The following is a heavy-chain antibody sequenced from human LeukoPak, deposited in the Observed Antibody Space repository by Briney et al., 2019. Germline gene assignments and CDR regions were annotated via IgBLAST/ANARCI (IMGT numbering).Heavy chain of an antibody. J-gene: IGHJ4*02. CDR3: AKVAEMGTILGKFDN. V-gene: IGHV3-23*01. CDR1: GFTFSSYA. CDR2: ISGNGGRT. Sequence: HPGRSLRLSCAASGFTFSSYAMSWVRQAPGKGLEWVSAISGNGGRTYYGDSVKGRFTISRDNSKNTLYLQMNSLRAEDTAVFYCAKVAEMGTILGKFDNWGQGTLVTVSS. D-gene: IGHD5-24*01.